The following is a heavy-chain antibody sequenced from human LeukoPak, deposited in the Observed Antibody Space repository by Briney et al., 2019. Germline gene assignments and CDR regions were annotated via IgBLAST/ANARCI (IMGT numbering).Heavy chain of an antibody. J-gene: IGHJ6*02. CDR1: GGSISSYY. CDR2: IYYSGST. D-gene: IGHD3-9*01. V-gene: IGHV4-59*01. CDR3: ASGLDTAGYYFPTYGMDV. Sequence: SETLSLTCTVSGGSISSYYWSWIRQPPGKGLEWIGYIYYSGSTNYNPSLKSRVTISVDTSKNQFSLKLSSVTAADTAVYYCASGLDTAGYYFPTYGMDVWGQGTTVTVSS.